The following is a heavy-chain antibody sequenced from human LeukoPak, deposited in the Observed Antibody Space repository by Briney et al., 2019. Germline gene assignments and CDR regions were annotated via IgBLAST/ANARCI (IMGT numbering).Heavy chain of an antibody. D-gene: IGHD6-6*01. CDR2: IHYSGST. J-gene: IGHJ4*02. V-gene: IGHV4-39*01. CDR3: WLQLGSY. CDR1: GGSISSSRYY. Sequence: TSETLSLTCTVSGGSISSSRYYWAWIRQPPGKGLEWIGTIHYSGSTYYNPSLKSRVTISVDTSKNQFSLKLSSVTAADTAVYYCWLQLGSYWGQGTLVTVSS.